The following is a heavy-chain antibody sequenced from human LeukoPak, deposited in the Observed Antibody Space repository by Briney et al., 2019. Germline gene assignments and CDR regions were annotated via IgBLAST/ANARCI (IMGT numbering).Heavy chain of an antibody. CDR2: IKQDGSEK. V-gene: IGHV3-7*01. CDR1: GFTFSSHG. CDR3: ARLRYSDSSHYFDY. J-gene: IGHJ4*02. Sequence: PGGSLRLSCVASGFTFSSHGMDWVRQAPGKGLEWMANIKQDGSEKYYVDSVKGRFTISRDNAKNLLYLQMNSLRAEDTAVYYCARLRYSDSSHYFDYWGQGTLVTVSS. D-gene: IGHD3-9*01.